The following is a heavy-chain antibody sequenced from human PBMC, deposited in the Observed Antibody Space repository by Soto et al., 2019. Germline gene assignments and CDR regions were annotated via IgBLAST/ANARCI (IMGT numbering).Heavy chain of an antibody. J-gene: IGHJ5*02. CDR3: VNLNFTARTGDSGNYVWFDP. CDR1: GLNFRNYG. Sequence: EVQLLESGGGLVQPGGSLRLSCAVSGLNFRNYGMSWVRQAPGKGLEWVSVITNSGGTTYYADSVKGRFTISRDNFRNTVELQMNSLGAEDTALYYCVNLNFTARTGDSGNYVWFDPWGQGTQVTVSS. V-gene: IGHV3-23*01. D-gene: IGHD3-10*01. CDR2: ITNSGGTT.